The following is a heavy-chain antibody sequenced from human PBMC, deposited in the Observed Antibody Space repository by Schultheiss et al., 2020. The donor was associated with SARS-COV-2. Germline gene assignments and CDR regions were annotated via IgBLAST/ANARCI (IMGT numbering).Heavy chain of an antibody. D-gene: IGHD5-24*01. CDR3: ARDPGDGYIVSYYYYGMDV. J-gene: IGHJ6*02. CDR2: INPNSGGT. Sequence: ASVKVSCKASGYTFTGYYMHWVRQAPGQGLEWMGWINPNSGGTNYAQKFQGRVTMTRDTSISTAYMELSRLRSDDTAVYYCARDPGDGYIVSYYYYGMDVWGQGTTVTVSS. V-gene: IGHV1-2*02. CDR1: GYTFTGYY.